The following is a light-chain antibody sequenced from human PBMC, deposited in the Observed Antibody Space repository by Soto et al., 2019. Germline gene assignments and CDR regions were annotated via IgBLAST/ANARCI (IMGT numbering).Light chain of an antibody. CDR2: KAS. CDR1: QNIQRW. V-gene: IGKV1-5*03. J-gene: IGKJ1*01. CDR3: LQYHSDWM. Sequence: DTRMTQSPSTVSASVGDRITITCRASQNIQRWLAWYQQKPGKAPKLLIYKASSLERGVPSRFSAGGSGVEFTLNISSVQPEDFATYHCLQYHSDWMFGQGTKVDIK.